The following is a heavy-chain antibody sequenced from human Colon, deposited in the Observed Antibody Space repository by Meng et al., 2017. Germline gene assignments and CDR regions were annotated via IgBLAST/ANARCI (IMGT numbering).Heavy chain of an antibody. CDR2: IWSDGNQE. CDR1: GFAFTRSG. J-gene: IGHJ4*02. CDR3: ARDKGTTSCDT. D-gene: IGHD2/OR15-2a*01. V-gene: IGHV3-33*01. Sequence: FGEVGGGVVRPGRSLRLSCAASGFAFTRSGMHWVRQGPGKGLEWVAMIWSDGNQEYYADSVKGRFTVSRDNSNNMLYLQMDRLKVEDTALYYCARDKGTTSCDTWGQGTLVTVS.